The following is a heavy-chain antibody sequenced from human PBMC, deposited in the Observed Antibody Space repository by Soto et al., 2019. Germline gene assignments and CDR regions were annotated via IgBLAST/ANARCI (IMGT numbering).Heavy chain of an antibody. Sequence: EVQLLESGGGLVQPVGSLRLSCEASGFTFSSYAMSWVRQAPGKGLELVSAISGSGVTTYYADSVKGRFTISRDNSKNTLYLQMNSLSAEDKALYYCVKDMVTWGQGTLVTVSS. V-gene: IGHV3-23*01. J-gene: IGHJ5*02. D-gene: IGHD3-10*01. CDR3: VKDMVT. CDR1: GFTFSSYA. CDR2: ISGSGVTT.